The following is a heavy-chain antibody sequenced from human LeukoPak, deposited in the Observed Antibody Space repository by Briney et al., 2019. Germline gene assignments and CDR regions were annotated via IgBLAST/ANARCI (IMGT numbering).Heavy chain of an antibody. Sequence: PSGTLSLTCTVSGCTISSTINWCWLRPSPGRGLGCIGRIYYTGSTYYNPSLKSRVTISVDTSKKHVSLKLNSVTAADTAVYYCARAHYDILTGYPPGAFDIWGQGTMVTVSS. V-gene: IGHV4-39*02. CDR2: IYYTGST. CDR1: GCTISSTIN. J-gene: IGHJ3*02. CDR3: ARAHYDILTGYPPGAFDI. D-gene: IGHD3-9*01.